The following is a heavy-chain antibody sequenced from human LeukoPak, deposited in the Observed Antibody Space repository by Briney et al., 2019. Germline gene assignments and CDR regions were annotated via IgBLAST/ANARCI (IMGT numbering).Heavy chain of an antibody. J-gene: IGHJ4*02. CDR3: ARGGYCSSTSCYSLPFDY. D-gene: IGHD2-2*01. Sequence: GGSLRLSCAASGFTFSSYAMSWVRQAPGKGLEWVSAISGSGGSTYYADSVKGRFTISRDNSKNTLYLQMNSLRAEDTAVYYCARGGYCSSTSCYSLPFDYWGQGTLVTVSS. V-gene: IGHV3-23*01. CDR2: ISGSGGST. CDR1: GFTFSSYA.